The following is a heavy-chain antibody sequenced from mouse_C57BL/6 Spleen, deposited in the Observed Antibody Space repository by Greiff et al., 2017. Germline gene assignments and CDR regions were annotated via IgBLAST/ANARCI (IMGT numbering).Heavy chain of an antibody. V-gene: IGHV1-62-2*01. CDR1: GYTFTEYT. J-gene: IGHJ1*03. CDR3: ARHGRDYSNYGGYFDV. CDR2: FYPGRGSI. D-gene: IGHD2-5*01. Sequence: VQLQQSGAELVKPGASVKLSCKASGYTFTEYTIPWVKQRSGQGLEWIGWFYPGRGSIKYNEKFKDKATLTGDKSSSTGYMELSRLTSEDSAVYFCARHGRDYSNYGGYFDVWGTGTTVTVSS.